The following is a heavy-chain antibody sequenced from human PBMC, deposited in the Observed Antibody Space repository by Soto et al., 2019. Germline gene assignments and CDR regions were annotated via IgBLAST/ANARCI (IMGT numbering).Heavy chain of an antibody. V-gene: IGHV4-59*01. D-gene: IGHD3-9*01. Sequence: QVQLQESGPGLVKPSETLSLTCTVSGGSISSYYWSWIRQPPGKGLEWIGYIYYSGSTNYNPSLKSRVTISVDTSKNQFSLKLSSVTAADTAVYYCASYDILSGYYAFDIWGQGTMVTVSS. CDR1: GGSISSYY. J-gene: IGHJ3*02. CDR3: ASYDILSGYYAFDI. CDR2: IYYSGST.